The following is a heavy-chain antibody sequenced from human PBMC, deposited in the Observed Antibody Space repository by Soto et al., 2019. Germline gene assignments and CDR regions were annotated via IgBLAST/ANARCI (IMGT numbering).Heavy chain of an antibody. J-gene: IGHJ6*03. D-gene: IGHD3-10*01. CDR1: GDSISSGNYY. CDR3: ARDHRQVDGSKTIDYFDMDV. CDR2: ILSSGST. Sequence: QVQLQESGPGLVKPSQTLSLTCTVSGDSISSGNYYWSWIRQYPGKGLEWIGYILSSGSTYYNPSLTAPSTTSLDTSKTQSSPRLCSVTAANTGVYYFARDHRQVDGSKTIDYFDMDVWGNGTKVNVSS. V-gene: IGHV4-31*01.